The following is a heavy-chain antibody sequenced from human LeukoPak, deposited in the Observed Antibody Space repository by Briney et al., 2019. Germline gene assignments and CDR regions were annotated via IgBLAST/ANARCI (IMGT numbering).Heavy chain of an antibody. CDR2: IKSKTDGGTT. Sequence: GGSLRLSCAASGFTLSNAWMTWVRQAPGKGLGWVGRIKSKTDGGTTDYAAPVKGRFTISRDDSKNTLYLQMNSLKTEDTAVYYCTRIGGSGGLDPWGQGTLVTVSS. D-gene: IGHD3-10*01. CDR3: TRIGGSGGLDP. V-gene: IGHV3-15*01. J-gene: IGHJ5*02. CDR1: GFTLSNAW.